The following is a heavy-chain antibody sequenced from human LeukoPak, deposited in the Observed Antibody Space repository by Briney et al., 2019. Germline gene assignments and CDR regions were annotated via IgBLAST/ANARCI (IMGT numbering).Heavy chain of an antibody. J-gene: IGHJ4*02. D-gene: IGHD2-2*01. Sequence: GGSLRLSCVASGLRFRSYAMNWVRQAPGKGLVWVSRISSDESSTTYADSVKGRFTISRDNAKNTLYLKMNTLRAEDTAIYFCARGGFTGTSCPYFDYWGQGTLVTVSS. CDR2: ISSDESST. CDR3: ARGGFTGTSCPYFDY. CDR1: GLRFRSYA. V-gene: IGHV3-74*01.